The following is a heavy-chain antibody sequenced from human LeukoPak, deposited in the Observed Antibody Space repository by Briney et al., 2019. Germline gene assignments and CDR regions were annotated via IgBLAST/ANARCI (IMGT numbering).Heavy chain of an antibody. V-gene: IGHV3-30*03. D-gene: IGHD2-15*01. CDR2: ISYDGTKK. Sequence: GGSLRLSCAASGFTFSSYAMHWVRQAPGKGLEWVAVISYDGTKKYYADSVKGRFTISRDNSKNTLYLQMNYLRPEDTAVYYCARASFKDIVVVVAATRISIFDYWGQGTLVTVSS. J-gene: IGHJ4*02. CDR3: ARASFKDIVVVVAATRISIFDY. CDR1: GFTFSSYA.